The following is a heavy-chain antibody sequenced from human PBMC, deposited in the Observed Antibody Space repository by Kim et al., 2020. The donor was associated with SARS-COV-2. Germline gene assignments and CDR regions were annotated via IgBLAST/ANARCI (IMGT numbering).Heavy chain of an antibody. V-gene: IGHV3-21*06. CDR2: ISSSSSYI. D-gene: IGHD3-10*01. CDR3: ARDVLLWFGADP. Sequence: GGSLRLSCAASGFTFSSYSMNWVRQAPGKGLEWVSSISSSSSYIYYADSVKGRFTISRDNAKNSLYLQMNSLRAEDTAVYYCARDVLLWFGADPWGQGTLVTVSS. J-gene: IGHJ5*02. CDR1: GFTFSSYS.